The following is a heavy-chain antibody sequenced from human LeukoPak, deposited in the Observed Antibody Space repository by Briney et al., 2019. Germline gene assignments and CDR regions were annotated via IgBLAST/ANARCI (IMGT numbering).Heavy chain of an antibody. CDR3: ARQLGGTYGEYFFDY. Sequence: SETLSLTCAVYGGSFSGYYWSWIRQPPGKGLEWIGEVNHSGSTNYNPSLKSRVTISVDTSKNQFSLKLSSVTAADTAVYYCARQLGGTYGEYFFDYWGQGTLVTVSS. J-gene: IGHJ4*02. CDR1: GGSFSGYY. D-gene: IGHD1-26*01. V-gene: IGHV4-34*01. CDR2: VNHSGST.